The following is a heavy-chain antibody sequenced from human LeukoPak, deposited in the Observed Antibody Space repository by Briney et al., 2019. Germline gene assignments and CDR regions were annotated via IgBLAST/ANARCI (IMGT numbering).Heavy chain of an antibody. Sequence: ASVTVSFTASGYTFTSYGISWVRQAPGQGLEWTGWISAYNGNTNYAQKLQGRVTMTTDTSTSTAYMELRSLRSDDTAVYYCARYYDYVWGSYRPHDAFDIWGQGTMVTVSS. V-gene: IGHV1-18*01. D-gene: IGHD3-16*02. CDR3: ARYYDYVWGSYRPHDAFDI. CDR2: ISAYNGNT. J-gene: IGHJ3*02. CDR1: GYTFTSYG.